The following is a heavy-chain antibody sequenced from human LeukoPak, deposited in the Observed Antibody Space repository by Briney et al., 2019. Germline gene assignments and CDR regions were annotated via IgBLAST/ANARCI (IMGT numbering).Heavy chain of an antibody. CDR3: ARDQDCSGGSCDLGDMDV. D-gene: IGHD2-15*01. CDR1: GFTFSISA. Sequence: PGGSLRLSCAASGFTFSISAMNWVRQAPGKGLEWVSSISSSGDITYYADSVKGRFTISRDNSKNTLYLQMHSLRREDTAVYYCARDQDCSGGSCDLGDMDVWGKGTTVTV. V-gene: IGHV3-23*01. J-gene: IGHJ6*03. CDR2: ISSSGDIT.